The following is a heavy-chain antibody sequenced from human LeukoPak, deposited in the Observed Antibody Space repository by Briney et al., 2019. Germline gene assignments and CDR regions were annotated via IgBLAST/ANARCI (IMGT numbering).Heavy chain of an antibody. D-gene: IGHD6-19*01. CDR1: GGSISSGGYY. Sequence: SETLSLTCTVSGGSISSGGYYWSWIRQHPGKGLEWIGYIFYSGGTFYNPSLKSRVTISVDTSRNQFSLKLSSVTAADTAVYYCASLAVAGLSEGYWGQGTLVIVSS. V-gene: IGHV4-31*03. J-gene: IGHJ4*02. CDR3: ASLAVAGLSEGY. CDR2: IFYSGGT.